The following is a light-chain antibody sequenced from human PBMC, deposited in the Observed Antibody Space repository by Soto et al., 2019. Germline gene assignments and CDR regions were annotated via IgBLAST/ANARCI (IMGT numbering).Light chain of an antibody. CDR2: AAS. Sequence: EIVLTQSPGTLSLSPGERATLSCRASQSVSSSYLVWHQQKPGQAPRLLIYAASRRATGIPDRFSGSGSGTDFTLTISRLEPEDFAVYYCQQYNNWPLTFGPGTKVDIK. CDR3: QQYNNWPLT. J-gene: IGKJ3*01. V-gene: IGKV3-20*01. CDR1: QSVSSSY.